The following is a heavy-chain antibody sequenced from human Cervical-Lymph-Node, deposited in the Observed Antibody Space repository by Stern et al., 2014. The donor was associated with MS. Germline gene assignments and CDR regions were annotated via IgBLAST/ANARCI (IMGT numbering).Heavy chain of an antibody. CDR2: INPTDGST. D-gene: IGHD4/OR15-4a*01. CDR1: GYTFTSYY. J-gene: IGHJ2*01. Sequence: VQLVESGAEVKKPGASVKVSCKASGYTFTSYYIHFVRQAPGQGLEWMGIINPTDGSTSYAQKFQGRVTLTRDTSTNTVYMGLRSLRSEDTAVYYCARQALTSWYFDLWGRGTLVTVSS. CDR3: ARQALTSWYFDL. V-gene: IGHV1-46*01.